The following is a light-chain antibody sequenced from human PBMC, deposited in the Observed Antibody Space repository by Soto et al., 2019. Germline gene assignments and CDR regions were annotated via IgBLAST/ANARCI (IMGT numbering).Light chain of an antibody. Sequence: EIVLTQSPGTLSLSPGGRAPLSCRASQSVSRRLAWYQQRPGQSPRLLISGASMRASGVPVRFIGSGSGTDFTLTITRLEPEDFAVYYCQQYGGSPITFGLGT. V-gene: IGKV3-20*01. CDR2: GAS. CDR3: QQYGGSPIT. J-gene: IGKJ5*01. CDR1: QSVSRR.